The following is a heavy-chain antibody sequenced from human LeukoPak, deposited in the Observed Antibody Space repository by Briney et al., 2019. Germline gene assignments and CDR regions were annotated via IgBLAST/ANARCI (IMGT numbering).Heavy chain of an antibody. J-gene: IGHJ6*02. CDR3: ARALPGGGYYYYYYYGMDV. CDR1: GGSISSYY. V-gene: IGHV4-59*01. D-gene: IGHD3-22*01. CDR2: IYYSGST. Sequence: PSETLSLTCTVSGGSISSYYWSWIRQPPGKGLEWIGYIYYSGSTNYNPSHKSRVTISVDTSKNPFSLKLSSVTAADTAVYYCARALPGGGYYYYYYYGMDVWGQGTTVTVSS.